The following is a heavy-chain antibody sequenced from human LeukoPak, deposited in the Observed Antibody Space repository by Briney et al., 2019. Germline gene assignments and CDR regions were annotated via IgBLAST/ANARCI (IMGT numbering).Heavy chain of an antibody. Sequence: SETLSLTCGVSGGSFSGNYWSWIRQSPGRGLEWIGEINHSGSTNYNPSLKSRVTISVDTSKNQFSLKLSSVTAADTAVYYCASLTTAEAFDIWGQGTMVTVSS. CDR2: INHSGST. CDR1: GGSFSGNY. V-gene: IGHV4-34*01. D-gene: IGHD3-22*01. J-gene: IGHJ3*02. CDR3: ASLTTAEAFDI.